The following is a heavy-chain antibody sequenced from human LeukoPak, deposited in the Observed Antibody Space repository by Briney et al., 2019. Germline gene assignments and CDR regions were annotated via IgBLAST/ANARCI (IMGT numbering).Heavy chain of an antibody. Sequence: ASVKVSCKPSGYTFSNYGISWVRQAPGQGLEWMGWIAAYNGNRLYAQRFQGRITLTTDTSTSTSYMELRSLEYDDTAIYYCARDNDKVVDHWGQGTLVTVSS. D-gene: IGHD1-1*01. CDR3: ARDNDKVVDH. J-gene: IGHJ4*01. CDR1: GYTFSNYG. CDR2: IAAYNGNR. V-gene: IGHV1-18*01.